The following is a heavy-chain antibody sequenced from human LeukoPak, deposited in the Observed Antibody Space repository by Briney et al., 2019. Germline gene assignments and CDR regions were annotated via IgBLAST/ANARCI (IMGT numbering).Heavy chain of an antibody. CDR3: ARDVGWLQLRAFDI. V-gene: IGHV1-46*01. J-gene: IGHJ3*02. Sequence: ASVKVSCKASADTFTSYYLHWVRQAPGQGLEWMGIINPSGGSASYAQKFQGRVTMTGDTSTNTVYLELSSLTSEDTALYYCARDVGWLQLRAFDIWGQGTMVTVSS. D-gene: IGHD5-24*01. CDR1: ADTFTSYY. CDR2: INPSGGSA.